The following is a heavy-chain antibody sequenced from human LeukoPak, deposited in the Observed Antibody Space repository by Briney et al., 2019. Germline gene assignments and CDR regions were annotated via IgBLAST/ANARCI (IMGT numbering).Heavy chain of an antibody. CDR2: VYFDGGT. D-gene: IGHD3-16*01. Sequence: SETLSLTWTVSGGSISSTAYSWGWIRQPPGKGLEWIGSVYFDGGTHYKPSLQSRVTISVDTSKNQFSLRLSSVTAADTALYYCARDHYYDGRGRFDPWGQGTLVTVSS. V-gene: IGHV4-39*07. CDR3: ARDHYYDGRGRFDP. CDR1: GGSISSTAYS. J-gene: IGHJ5*02.